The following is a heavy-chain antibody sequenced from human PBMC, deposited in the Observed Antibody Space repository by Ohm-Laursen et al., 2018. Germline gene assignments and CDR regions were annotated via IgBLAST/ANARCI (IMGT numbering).Heavy chain of an antibody. CDR3: AVSVVTPYGMDV. D-gene: IGHD4-23*01. V-gene: IGHV1-2*02. J-gene: IGHJ6*02. CDR2: INPNSGGT. Sequence: GSSVKVSCKASGYTFTGYYMHWVRQAPGQGLEWMGWINPNSGGTNYAQKFQGRVTMTKDTSISTAYMELSRLRSDDTAVYYCAVSVVTPYGMDVWGQGTTVTVSS. CDR1: GYTFTGYY.